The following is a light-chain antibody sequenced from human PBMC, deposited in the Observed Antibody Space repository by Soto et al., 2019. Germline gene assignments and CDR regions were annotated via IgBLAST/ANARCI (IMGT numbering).Light chain of an antibody. CDR1: SGDIGGYDY. V-gene: IGLV2-8*01. CDR2: EVT. J-gene: IGLJ1*01. Sequence: QSILTQPPSAPGSPGQSVTISCTGTSGDIGGYDYVSWYQQHPGKAPKLMIYEVTKRTLGVPDRFSGSKSGNTASLTVSGLQAEDEADYYCSSYAGSNNPYVFGTGTKVTVL. CDR3: SSYAGSNNPYV.